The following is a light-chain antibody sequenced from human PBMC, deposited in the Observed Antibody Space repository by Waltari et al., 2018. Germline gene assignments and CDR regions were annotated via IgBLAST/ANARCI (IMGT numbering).Light chain of an antibody. Sequence: QSALTQPASVSGSPGQSITISCTGTSSDVGGYNYVSWYQQHPGKVPKLLIFDVSNRTSRVSNRFTGSKAGNTASLTISGLQAEDESDYYCCSVTSISTWVFGGGTKLTVL. CDR3: CSVTSISTWV. J-gene: IGLJ3*02. V-gene: IGLV2-14*01. CDR2: DVS. CDR1: SSDVGGYNY.